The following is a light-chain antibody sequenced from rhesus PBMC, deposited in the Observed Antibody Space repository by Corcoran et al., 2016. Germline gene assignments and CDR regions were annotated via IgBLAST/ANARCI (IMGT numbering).Light chain of an antibody. CDR2: KAS. Sequence: DIQMTQSPSSLSASVGDRVTITCRARENVNKYLNWYQQKPGKAPKLLIYKASTLQRGDPSRFSGSGSWTDYTFTISSLQPEDVATYYCQHGYGTPFTFGPGTKLDIK. CDR3: QHGYGTPFT. V-gene: IGKV1-74*01. CDR1: ENVNKY. J-gene: IGKJ3*01.